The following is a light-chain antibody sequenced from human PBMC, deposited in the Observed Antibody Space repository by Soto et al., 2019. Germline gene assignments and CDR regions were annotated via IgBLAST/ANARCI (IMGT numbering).Light chain of an antibody. CDR3: QQLNAYPLT. Sequence: DIQLTQSPSFLSASVGDRVTISCRASQGISDYLAWYQQKPGKAPKLLIYGVSTLQSGVPSRFSGSASGTEFTLTISSLQPEDFATYFCQQLNAYPLTFGGGTKLEIK. V-gene: IGKV1-9*01. CDR2: GVS. CDR1: QGISDY. J-gene: IGKJ4*01.